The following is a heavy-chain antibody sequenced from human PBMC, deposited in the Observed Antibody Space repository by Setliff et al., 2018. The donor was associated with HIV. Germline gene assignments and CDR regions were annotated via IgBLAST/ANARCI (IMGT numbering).Heavy chain of an antibody. D-gene: IGHD3-16*02. V-gene: IGHV1-46*01. CDR2: IYPSGGSG. CDR1: GYHFSDNY. J-gene: IGHJ6*03. CDR3: ARGVSTPVGNGALYRYFYMDV. Sequence: ASVKVSCKAFGYHFSDNYIQWVRQAPGQGLEWMAVIYPSGGSGTFAQKFQGRATLTTDTSTNTLYMELTNLGSEDTAIYYCARGVSTPVGNGALYRYFYMDVWGKGTAVTVSS.